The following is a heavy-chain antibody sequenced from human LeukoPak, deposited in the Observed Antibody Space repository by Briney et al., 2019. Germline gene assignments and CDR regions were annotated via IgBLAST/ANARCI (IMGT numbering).Heavy chain of an antibody. Sequence: HPGGSLGLSCAASGFTFSGSAMHWVRQASGKGLEWVGRIRSKANSYATAYAASVKGRFTISRDDSKNTAYLQMNSLKTEDTAVYYCTRLGYYYGSGSPNQYWGQGTLVTVSS. CDR2: IRSKANSYAT. J-gene: IGHJ4*02. D-gene: IGHD3-10*01. CDR3: TRLGYYYGSGSPNQY. V-gene: IGHV3-73*01. CDR1: GFTFSGSA.